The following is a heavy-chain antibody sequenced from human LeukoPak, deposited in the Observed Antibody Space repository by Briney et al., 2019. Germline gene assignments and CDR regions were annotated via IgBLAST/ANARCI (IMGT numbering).Heavy chain of an antibody. D-gene: IGHD5-24*01. CDR2: ISSSSSTI. V-gene: IGHV3-48*01. CDR3: AKGESITSAWFES. CDR1: GFTFSSYS. J-gene: IGHJ5*01. Sequence: GGSLRLSCAASGFTFSSYSMNWVRQAPGKGLEWVSYISSSSSTIYYADSVKGRFTISRGNSKNTLYLQINSLRGEDTAVYYCAKGESITSAWFESWGQGTLVTVSS.